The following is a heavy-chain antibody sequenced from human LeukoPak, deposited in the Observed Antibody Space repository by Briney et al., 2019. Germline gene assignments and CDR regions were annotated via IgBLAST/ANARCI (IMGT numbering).Heavy chain of an antibody. CDR2: ISSSGSTI. CDR3: ARDKTTVTTWAFDYMDV. CDR1: GFTFSSYE. D-gene: IGHD4-17*01. Sequence: GGSLRLSCAASGFTFSSYEMNWVRQAPGKGLEWVSYISSSGSTIYYADSVKGRFTISRDNAKNSLYLQMNSLRAEDTAVYYCARDKTTVTTWAFDYMDVWGKGTTVTISS. J-gene: IGHJ6*03. V-gene: IGHV3-48*03.